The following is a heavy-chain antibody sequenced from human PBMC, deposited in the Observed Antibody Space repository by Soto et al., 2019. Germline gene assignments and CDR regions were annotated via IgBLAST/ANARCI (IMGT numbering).Heavy chain of an antibody. J-gene: IGHJ6*02. V-gene: IGHV3-33*01. Sequence: GGSLRLSCAASGFTFSSYGMHWVRQAPGKGLEWVAVIWYDGSNKYYADSVKGRFTISRDNSKNTLYLQMNSVRAGDTAVYYCARQWLEQPGYYGMDVWGQGTTVTVSS. CDR2: IWYDGSNK. D-gene: IGHD6-19*01. CDR3: ARQWLEQPGYYGMDV. CDR1: GFTFSSYG.